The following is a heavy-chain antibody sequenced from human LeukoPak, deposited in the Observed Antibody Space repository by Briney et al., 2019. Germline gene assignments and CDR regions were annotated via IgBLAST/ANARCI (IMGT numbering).Heavy chain of an antibody. D-gene: IGHD3-22*01. V-gene: IGHV4-31*03. CDR3: ARARYYYDSSGYRLGKLDY. CDR1: GGSISSGGYY. Sequence: SQTLSLTCTVSGGSISSGGYYWSWIRQHPGKGLEWIGYIYYSGSTYYNPSLKSRVTISVDRSKNQFSLKLSSVTAADTAVYYCARARYYYDSSGYRLGKLDYWGQGTLVTVSS. J-gene: IGHJ4*02. CDR2: IYYSGST.